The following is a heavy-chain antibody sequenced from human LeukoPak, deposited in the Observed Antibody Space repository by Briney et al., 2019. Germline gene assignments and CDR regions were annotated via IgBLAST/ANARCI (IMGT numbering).Heavy chain of an antibody. V-gene: IGHV1-58*01. J-gene: IGHJ6*02. Sequence: ASVKVSCKASGFTFINSAFQWVRQARGQRLEWIGWIVVGCDSTKYAQKFQERVSITRDMSTSTVYMELSSLRSGDTAVYYCTAEIYRGHVYSYYYGMDVWGQGTTVTVFS. D-gene: IGHD5-12*01. CDR2: IVVGCDST. CDR3: TAEIYRGHVYSYYYGMDV. CDR1: GFTFINSA.